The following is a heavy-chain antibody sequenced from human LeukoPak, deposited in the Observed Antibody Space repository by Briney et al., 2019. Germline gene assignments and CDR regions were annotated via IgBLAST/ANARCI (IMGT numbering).Heavy chain of an antibody. CDR2: IYTSGST. V-gene: IGHV4-61*02. CDR1: GGSISSGSYY. CDR3: ARHLGDYDADAFDI. Sequence: SETLSLTCTVSGGSISSGSYYWSWIRQPAGKGLEWIGRIYTSGSTNYNPSLESRVTISVDTSKNQISLKLSSVTAADTAVYYCARHLGDYDADAFDIWGQGTMVTVSS. J-gene: IGHJ3*02. D-gene: IGHD3-16*01.